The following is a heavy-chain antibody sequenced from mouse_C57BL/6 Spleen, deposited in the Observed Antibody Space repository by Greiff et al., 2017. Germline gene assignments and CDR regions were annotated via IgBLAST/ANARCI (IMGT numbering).Heavy chain of an antibody. Sequence: QVQLQQPGAELVRPGSSVKLSCKAPGYTFTSYWMDWVKQRPGQGLEWIGNIYPSDSETHYNQKFKDKATLTVDKSSSTAYMQLSSLTSEDSAVYYWARWGYYSNYEFDYWGQGTTLTVSS. CDR3: ARWGYYSNYEFDY. J-gene: IGHJ2*01. D-gene: IGHD2-5*01. V-gene: IGHV1-61*01. CDR2: IYPSDSET. CDR1: GYTFTSYW.